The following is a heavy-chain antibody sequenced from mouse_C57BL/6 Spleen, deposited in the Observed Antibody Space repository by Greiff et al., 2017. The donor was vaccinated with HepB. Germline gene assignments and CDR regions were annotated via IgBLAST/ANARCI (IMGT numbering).Heavy chain of an antibody. CDR1: GFTFSSYA. Sequence: EVHLVESGGGLVKPGGSLKLSCAASGFTFSSYAMSWVRQTPEKRLEWVATISDGGSYTYYPDNVKGRFTIYRDNVKNNLYLQMSHLKSEDTAMYYCARSLYYYGSSYVAWFAYWGQGTLVTVSA. D-gene: IGHD1-1*01. CDR3: ARSLYYYGSSYVAWFAY. CDR2: ISDGGSYT. J-gene: IGHJ3*01. V-gene: IGHV5-4*01.